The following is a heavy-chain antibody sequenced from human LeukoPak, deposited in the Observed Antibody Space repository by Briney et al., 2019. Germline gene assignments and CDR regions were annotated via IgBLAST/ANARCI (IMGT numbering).Heavy chain of an antibody. CDR3: ARGGEPSSPQHYYYYMDV. D-gene: IGHD3-16*01. J-gene: IGHJ6*03. V-gene: IGHV4-4*07. Sequence: SETLSLTCTVSGGSISSYYWSWIRQPVGKGLEWIGRIYTSGSTNYNPSLKSRVTMSVDTSKNQFSLKLSSVTAADTAVYYCARGGEPSSPQHYYYYMDVWGKGTTVTVSS. CDR1: GGSISSYY. CDR2: IYTSGST.